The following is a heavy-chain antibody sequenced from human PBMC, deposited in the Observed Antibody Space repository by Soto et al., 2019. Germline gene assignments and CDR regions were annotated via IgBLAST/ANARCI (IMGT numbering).Heavy chain of an antibody. J-gene: IGHJ4*02. V-gene: IGHV4-39*07. D-gene: IGHD5-12*01. Sequence: SETLSLSCTVSGGSISSSSYYWGWIRQPPGRGLEWIGSIYYSGSTYYNPSLKSRVTISLDTSKNQFSLKLNSVTAADTAVYYCARALALWGTGYYYFDYWGLGTLVTVSS. CDR2: IYYSGST. CDR3: ARALALWGTGYYYFDY. CDR1: GGSISSSSYY.